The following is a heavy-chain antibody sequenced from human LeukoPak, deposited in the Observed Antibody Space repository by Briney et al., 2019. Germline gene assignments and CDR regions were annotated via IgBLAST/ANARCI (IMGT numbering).Heavy chain of an antibody. Sequence: GGSLRLSCVASGFTFNTYGMHWVRQAPGKGLEWVSAISGSGGSTYYADSVKGRFTISRDNSRNTLYLQMNSLRVEDTAVYYCAKDRALGGYCSGGSCYHVNWGQGTLVTVSS. J-gene: IGHJ4*02. CDR2: ISGSGGST. CDR1: GFTFNTYG. V-gene: IGHV3-23*01. D-gene: IGHD2-15*01. CDR3: AKDRALGGYCSGGSCYHVN.